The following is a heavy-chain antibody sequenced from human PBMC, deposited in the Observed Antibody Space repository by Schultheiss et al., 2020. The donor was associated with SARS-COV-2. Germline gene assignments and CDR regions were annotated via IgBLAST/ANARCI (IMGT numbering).Heavy chain of an antibody. CDR2: INPNSGGT. CDR1: GYTFTGYY. V-gene: IGHV1-2*02. J-gene: IGHJ5*02. D-gene: IGHD6-13*01. CDR3: ARERLGGIAAEP. Sequence: ASVKVSCKASGYTFTGYYMHWVRQAPGQGLEWMGWINPNSGGTNYAQKFQGRVTMTRDTSISTAYMELSRLRSDDTAVYYCARERLGGIAAEPWGQGTLVTVSS.